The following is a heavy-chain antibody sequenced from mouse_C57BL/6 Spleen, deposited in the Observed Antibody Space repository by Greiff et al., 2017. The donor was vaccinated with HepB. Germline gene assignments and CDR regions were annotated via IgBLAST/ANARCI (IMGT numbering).Heavy chain of an antibody. CDR3: AIFYYGYQGFAY. D-gene: IGHD2-2*01. CDR2: IHPSDSDT. CDR1: GYTFTSYW. Sequence: VKLQQPGAELVKPGASVKVSCKASGYTFTSYWMHWVKQRPGQGLEWIGRIHPSDSDTNYNQKFKGKATLTVDKSSSTAYMQLSSLTSEDSAVYYCAIFYYGYQGFAYWGQGTLVTVSA. V-gene: IGHV1-74*01. J-gene: IGHJ3*01.